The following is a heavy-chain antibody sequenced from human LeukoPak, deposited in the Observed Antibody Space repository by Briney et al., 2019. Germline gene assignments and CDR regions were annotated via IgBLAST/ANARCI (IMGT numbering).Heavy chain of an antibody. D-gene: IGHD3-9*01. CDR3: TTHPVLRGFDWLLPFDS. CDR2: IYYSGRT. Sequence: SETLSLTCTVSVGFIRSSLYYWGWIRQPPGKGLEWIGPIYYSGRTYYNPSLKSRVTISVDTSKNQFSLKLSSVTAADTAVYYCTTHPVLRGFDWLLPFDSWGQGTLVTVSS. CDR1: VGFIRSSLYY. J-gene: IGHJ4*02. V-gene: IGHV4-39*01.